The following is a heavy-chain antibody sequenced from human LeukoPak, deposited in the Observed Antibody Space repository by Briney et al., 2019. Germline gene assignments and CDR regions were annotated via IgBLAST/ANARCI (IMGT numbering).Heavy chain of an antibody. CDR2: VLHTGGT. V-gene: IGHV4-34*12. CDR3: ARGPAAIHP. Sequence: SETLSLTCAVYGYSLTNHYWIWIRQPPGKGLEWVGEVLHTGGTNYNPSPKSGLTISVDTSKNQFFLRLTSVTAADTAVYYCARGPAAIHPWGPGTLVTVSS. D-gene: IGHD2-2*01. CDR1: GYSLTNHY. J-gene: IGHJ5*02.